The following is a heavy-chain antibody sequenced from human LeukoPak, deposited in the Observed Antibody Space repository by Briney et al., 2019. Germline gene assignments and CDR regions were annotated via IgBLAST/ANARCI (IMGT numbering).Heavy chain of an antibody. J-gene: IGHJ4*02. V-gene: IGHV3-53*01. CDR3: ARGDYYDSSGYYYNFDY. CDR1: GFTFSSYS. Sequence: PGGSLRLSCAASGFTFSSYSMNWVRQAPGKGLEWVSVIYSGGSTYYADSVKGRFTISRDNSKNTLYLQMNSLRAEDTAVYYCARGDYYDSSGYYYNFDYWGQGTLVTVSS. D-gene: IGHD3-22*01. CDR2: IYSGGST.